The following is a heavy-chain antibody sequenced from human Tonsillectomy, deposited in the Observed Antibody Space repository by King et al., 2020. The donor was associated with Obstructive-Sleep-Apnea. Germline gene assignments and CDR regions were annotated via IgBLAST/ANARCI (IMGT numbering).Heavy chain of an antibody. CDR3: AKGPWEITSYGLDV. D-gene: IGHD1-14*01. V-gene: IGHV3-30*02. CDR2: IRFDGNKK. J-gene: IGHJ6*02. CDR1: GFTFSSYG. Sequence: VQLVESGGGVVQPGRSLRLSCAASGFTFSSYGMHWVRQAPGKGLEWVAFIRFDGNKKYYADSVKGRFTISRDNSMNTVYLQMNSLRAEDTAVYYCAKGPWEITSYGLDVWGQGTTVTVSS.